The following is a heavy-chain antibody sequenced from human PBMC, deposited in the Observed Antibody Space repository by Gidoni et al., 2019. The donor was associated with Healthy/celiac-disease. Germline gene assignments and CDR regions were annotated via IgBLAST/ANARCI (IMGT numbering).Heavy chain of an antibody. D-gene: IGHD2-2*01. Sequence: QVQLVQSGAEVKKPGASVKVSCKVSGYTLTELSMHWVRQAPGKGLEWMGGFDPEDGETIYAQKFQGRVTMTEDTSTDTAYMELSSLRSEDTAVYYCATAGYCSSTSCLLFDYWGQGTLVTVSS. CDR1: GYTLTELS. CDR2: FDPEDGET. V-gene: IGHV1-24*01. CDR3: ATAGYCSSTSCLLFDY. J-gene: IGHJ4*02.